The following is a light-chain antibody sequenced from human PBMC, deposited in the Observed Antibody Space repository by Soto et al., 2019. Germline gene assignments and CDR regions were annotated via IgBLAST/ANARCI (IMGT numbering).Light chain of an antibody. Sequence: QSVLTQPPSASGTPGQRVTIACSGSSSNIETNTVNWYHQLPGTAPKLLMYTNKQRPSGVPDRFSGSKSGTSASLAISGLQSEDEGDYYCAAWDDSLNGWVFGGGTKLTVL. V-gene: IGLV1-44*01. CDR3: AAWDDSLNGWV. CDR2: TNK. CDR1: SSNIETNT. J-gene: IGLJ3*02.